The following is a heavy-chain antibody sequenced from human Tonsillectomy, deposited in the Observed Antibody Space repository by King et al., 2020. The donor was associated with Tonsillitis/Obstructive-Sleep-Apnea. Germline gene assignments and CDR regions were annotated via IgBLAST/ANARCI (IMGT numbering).Heavy chain of an antibody. D-gene: IGHD6-13*01. V-gene: IGHV5-51*01. Sequence: DVQLVESGAEVKKPGESLKISCKGSGYSFTSYWIGWVRQMPGKGLEWMGIVYPGDSDTRYSPSFQGQVTISADKAINTAYLQWSSLKASDTAMYYCARLVPYTSSLADSLDYWGQGTLVTVSS. CDR2: VYPGDSDT. CDR3: ARLVPYTSSLADSLDY. J-gene: IGHJ4*02. CDR1: GYSFTSYW.